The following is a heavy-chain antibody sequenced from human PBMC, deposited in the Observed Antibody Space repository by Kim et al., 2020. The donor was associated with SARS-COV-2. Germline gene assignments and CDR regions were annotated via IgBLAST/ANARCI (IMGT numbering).Heavy chain of an antibody. CDR3: ARLLVAFGLRWFDP. V-gene: IGHV1-18*01. J-gene: IGHJ5*02. Sequence: QKFQGRITMTPDTSTSTAYMELRSLRSDDTAVYYCARLLVAFGLRWFDPWGQGTLVTVSS. D-gene: IGHD3-3*02.